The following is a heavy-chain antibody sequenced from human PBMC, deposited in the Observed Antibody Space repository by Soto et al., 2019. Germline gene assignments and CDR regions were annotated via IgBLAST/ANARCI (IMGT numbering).Heavy chain of an antibody. CDR1: GFTLSNCW. V-gene: IGHV3-74*01. Sequence: PGGTLRLSCAASGFTLSNCWMHWVRQVQGKGQVWVSRINDDGSRTKYADSVEGRLTITRDTAKNTLYLQMDSLRVQDTAVYYCVRDHHDYDFWSGNPRGYFDLWGRGTLVTVSS. J-gene: IGHJ2*01. D-gene: IGHD3-3*01. CDR3: VRDHHDYDFWSGNPRGYFDL. CDR2: INDDGSRT.